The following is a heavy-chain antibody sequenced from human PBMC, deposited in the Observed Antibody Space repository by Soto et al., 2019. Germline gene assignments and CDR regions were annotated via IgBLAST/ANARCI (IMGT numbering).Heavy chain of an antibody. CDR3: VKNSGWFNT. D-gene: IGHD3-10*01. CDR2: IDGSGGIT. V-gene: IGHV3-23*01. J-gene: IGHJ5*02. Sequence: QLLQSGGGLVQPGGSLXLSCAASGFTFGXTDMSWVRQAPGEGLEWVSTIDGSGGITYYADSVKGRFTISRDNSRNTVYLQMNSLRGDDTALYYCVKNSGWFNTWGQGALVTVSS. CDR1: GFTFGXTD.